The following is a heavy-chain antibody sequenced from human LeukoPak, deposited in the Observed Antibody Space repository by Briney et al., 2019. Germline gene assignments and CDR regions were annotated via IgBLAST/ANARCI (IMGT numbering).Heavy chain of an antibody. J-gene: IGHJ4*02. D-gene: IGHD3-9*01. V-gene: IGHV4-39*07. CDR2: IYYSGST. Sequence: PSETLSLTCTVSGGSISSSSYYWGWIRQPPGKGLEWIGSIYYSGSTYYNPSLKSRVTISVDTSKNQFSLKLSSVTAADTAVYYCARGGNRYFDWLIDYWGQGTLVTVSS. CDR3: ARGGNRYFDWLIDY. CDR1: GGSISSSSYY.